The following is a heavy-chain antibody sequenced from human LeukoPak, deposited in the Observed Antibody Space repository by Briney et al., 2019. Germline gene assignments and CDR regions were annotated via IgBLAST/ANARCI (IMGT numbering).Heavy chain of an antibody. CDR3: ARATHDSTWGAYQYYGMDL. V-gene: IGHV3-33*01. J-gene: IGHJ6*02. D-gene: IGHD3-16*01. CDR2: IWFDGRKQ. CDR1: GFTFGFFG. Sequence: GRSLTLSCAASGFTFGFFGMHWVRLAPGKGLEWVAFIWFDGRKQEYADSVRGRFTISRDNSKNTLYLKMNSLSAGDTALYHCARATHDSTWGAYQYYGMDLWGQGTTVTVS.